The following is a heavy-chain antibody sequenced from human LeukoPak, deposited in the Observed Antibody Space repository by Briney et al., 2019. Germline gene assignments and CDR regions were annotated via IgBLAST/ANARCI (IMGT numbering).Heavy chain of an antibody. V-gene: IGHV4-38-2*01. J-gene: IGHJ4*02. Sequence: PSETLSLTCAVSGYSISSGYYWTWIRQPPGKGLEYIGSVYRSGNTYCNPSLKSRVTISVDTSKNQFSLKLTSVTAADTAVYYCARHGGHIGYAPVDCWGQGTLVAVSS. CDR2: VYRSGNT. CDR1: GYSISSGYY. CDR3: ARHGGHIGYAPVDC. D-gene: IGHD5-12*01.